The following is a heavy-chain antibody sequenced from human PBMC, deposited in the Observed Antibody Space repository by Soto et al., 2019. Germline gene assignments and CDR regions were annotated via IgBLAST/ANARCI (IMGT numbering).Heavy chain of an antibody. CDR3: AQTEDGGRRRTPAGWFEA. D-gene: IGHD2-15*01. V-gene: IGHV2-26*01. J-gene: IGHJ5*02. CDR2: IFSNDER. CDR1: GFSLSNAGMG. Sequence: QVTLKESGPVLVKPTETLTLTCTVSGFSLSNAGMGVSWIRQPPGKALEWLAHIFSNDERRFSTSLKNRLTIAKDTFNSQVVLIMTNMDPVDTATYYCAQTEDGGRRRTPAGWFEAWGQGTLVTVSS.